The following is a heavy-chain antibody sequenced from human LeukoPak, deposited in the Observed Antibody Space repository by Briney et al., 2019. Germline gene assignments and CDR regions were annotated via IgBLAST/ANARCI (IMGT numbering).Heavy chain of an antibody. CDR3: AKDLDGGSRYYYYYMDV. V-gene: IGHV3-23*01. CDR1: GFIFSRYG. CDR2: ISGSGGTT. J-gene: IGHJ6*03. D-gene: IGHD4-23*01. Sequence: GGSLRLSCAASGFIFSRYGMSWVRQAPGKGLEWVSTISGSGGTTHYGDSVKGRFTISRDNSKNTLYLQMNSLRAEDTAVYYCAKDLDGGSRYYYYYMDVWGKGTTVTVSS.